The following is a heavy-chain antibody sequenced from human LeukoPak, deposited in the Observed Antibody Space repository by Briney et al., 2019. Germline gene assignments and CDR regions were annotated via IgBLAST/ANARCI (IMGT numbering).Heavy chain of an antibody. D-gene: IGHD3-3*01. V-gene: IGHV4-34*01. CDR3: ARHRFGYYDFWSGYYTGIGWFDP. Sequence: SETLSLTCAVYGGSFSGYYWSWIRQPPGKGLEWIGEINHSGSTNYNPSLKSRVTISVDTSKNQFSLKLSSVTAADTAVYYCARHRFGYYDFWSGYYTGIGWFDPWGQGTLVTVSS. J-gene: IGHJ5*02. CDR1: GGSFSGYY. CDR2: INHSGST.